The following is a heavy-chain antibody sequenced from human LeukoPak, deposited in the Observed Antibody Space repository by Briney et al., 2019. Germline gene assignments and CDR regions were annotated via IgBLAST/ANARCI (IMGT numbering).Heavy chain of an antibody. V-gene: IGHV3-48*03. CDR1: GFTFSSYE. CDR3: AATNWNKVFDI. Sequence: QPGGSLRLSCAASGFTFSSYEMNWVRQAPGKGLEWVSYISSSGSTIYYADSVKGRFTISRDNAKNSLYLQMNSLRAEDTAVYYCAATNWNKVFDIWGQGTMVTVSS. D-gene: IGHD1/OR15-1a*01. CDR2: ISSSGSTI. J-gene: IGHJ3*02.